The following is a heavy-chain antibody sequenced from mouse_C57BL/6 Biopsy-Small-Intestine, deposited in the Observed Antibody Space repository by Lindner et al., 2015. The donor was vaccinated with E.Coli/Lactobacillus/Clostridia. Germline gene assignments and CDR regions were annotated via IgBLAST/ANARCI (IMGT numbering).Heavy chain of an antibody. V-gene: IGHV1-9*01. Sequence: VQLQESGAGLVKPGASAKFSCKASGYTFTGYWIGWVKQRPGHGLEWIGENVPGSGNTDYNEKFKGKATFTADTSSNTVYMHLSSLTTEDSAIYYCARRYGNSYYFDSWGQGTTLTVSS. CDR1: GYTFTGYW. CDR2: NVPGSGNT. D-gene: IGHD2-1*01. J-gene: IGHJ2*01. CDR3: ARRYGNSYYFDS.